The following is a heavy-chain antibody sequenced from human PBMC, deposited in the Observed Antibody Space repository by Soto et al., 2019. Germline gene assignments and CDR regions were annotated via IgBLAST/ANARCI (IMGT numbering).Heavy chain of an antibody. Sequence: GLDLEWLALIYWDDDKRYSPSLKNKVTITKDTSKNQVVLTMTNLDPVDTATYYCARPSTGSYFDYWGQGTLVTVSS. D-gene: IGHD1-26*01. CDR3: ARPSTGSYFDY. V-gene: IGHV2-5*02. J-gene: IGHJ4*02. CDR2: IYWDDDK.